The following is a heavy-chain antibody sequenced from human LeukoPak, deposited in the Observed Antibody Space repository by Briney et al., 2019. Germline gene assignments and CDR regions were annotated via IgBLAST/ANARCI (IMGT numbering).Heavy chain of an antibody. CDR3: ARDPSTSQTLEGFDP. V-gene: IGHV1-2*04. CDR1: GYTFTGYY. D-gene: IGHD1-26*01. Sequence: ASVKVSCKASGYTFTGYYMHWVRQAPGQGLEWMGWINPNSGGTNYAQKFQGWVTMTRDTSISTAYMELSRLRSDDTAVYYCARDPSTSQTLEGFDPWGQGTLVTVSS. J-gene: IGHJ5*02. CDR2: INPNSGGT.